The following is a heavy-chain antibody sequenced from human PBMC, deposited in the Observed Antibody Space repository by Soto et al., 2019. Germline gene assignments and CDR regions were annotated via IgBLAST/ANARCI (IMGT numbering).Heavy chain of an antibody. CDR1: GYTFTSYA. V-gene: IGHV1-3*01. Sequence: AASVKVSCKASGYTFTSYAMHWVRQAPGQRLEWMGWINAGNGNTKYSQKFQGRVTITRDTSASTAYMELSSLRSEDTAVYYCARPHSGYDFDYWGQGTLVTVSS. J-gene: IGHJ4*02. CDR2: INAGNGNT. CDR3: ARPHSGYDFDY. D-gene: IGHD5-12*01.